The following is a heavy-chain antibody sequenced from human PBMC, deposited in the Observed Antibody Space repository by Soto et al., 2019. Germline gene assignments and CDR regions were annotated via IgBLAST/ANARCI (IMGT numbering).Heavy chain of an antibody. CDR3: YFDS. D-gene: IGHD1-26*01. Sequence: SVTMSLTCDVDGGSFSGYIWTWIRQTPGKGLQWIGQINHSGSANYNPSLKSRVTISVHTSNSQFSLELSSVTGSQYSGGWYYFDSWGQGTQVTVSS. V-gene: IGHV4-34*01. CDR1: GGSFSGYI. J-gene: IGHJ4*02. CDR2: INHSGSA.